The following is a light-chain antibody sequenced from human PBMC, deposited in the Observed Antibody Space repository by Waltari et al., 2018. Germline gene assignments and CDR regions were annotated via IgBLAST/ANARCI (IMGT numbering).Light chain of an antibody. CDR1: RSNIERYS. CDR3: AAWDDKLGGRWE. J-gene: IGLJ2*01. V-gene: IGLV1-47*01. Sequence: QSVLTQPPSASATPGQRVTIPGSGIRSNIERYSFNWYQQVPGTTPKLLIYRNDQRPSGVPDRFSGSKSGTSASLAISGLRSEDEADYYCAAWDDKLGGRWEFGGGTKLTVL. CDR2: RND.